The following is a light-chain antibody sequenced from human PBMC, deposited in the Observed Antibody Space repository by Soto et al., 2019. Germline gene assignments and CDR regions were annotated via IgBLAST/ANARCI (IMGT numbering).Light chain of an antibody. CDR3: QQYNSYPWT. CDR1: QTMSSW. CDR2: KAS. J-gene: IGKJ1*01. V-gene: IGKV1-5*03. Sequence: DIQMTQSPSTLSASVGDRVTITCRASQTMSSWLAWYQQKPGKAPKLLINKASSLESEIPSRFSGSGSGTEFTLTINSLQPDDFATYYCQQYNSYPWTFGQGTKGEI.